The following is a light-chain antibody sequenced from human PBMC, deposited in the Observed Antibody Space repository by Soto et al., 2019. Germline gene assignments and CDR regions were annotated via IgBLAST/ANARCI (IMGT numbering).Light chain of an antibody. V-gene: IGKV3-15*01. J-gene: IGKJ4*01. CDR2: DTS. CDR3: QPYNNWPLT. Sequence: EVVMRQSPATLSVSPGEVATLSCRASQGIGDTLAWYQHKPGQTPRLLIYDTSTRATGVPTRFSGSRSGAEFTLTISSLQSEDFAVYCCQPYNNWPLTFGGGTKVDIK. CDR1: QGIGDT.